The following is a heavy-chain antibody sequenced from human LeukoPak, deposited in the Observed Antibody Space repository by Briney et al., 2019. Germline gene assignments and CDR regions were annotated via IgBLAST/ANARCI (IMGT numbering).Heavy chain of an antibody. J-gene: IGHJ4*02. CDR1: GGTFSSYA. CDR3: ARDRYYDSSGYHISEYYFDY. Sequence: SVKVSCKASGGTFSSYAISWVRQAPGQGLEWMGGIIPIFGTANYAQKFQGRVTITTDESTSAAYMELSSLRSEDTAVYYCARDRYYDSSGYHISEYYFDYWGQGTLVTVSS. CDR2: IIPIFGTA. V-gene: IGHV1-69*05. D-gene: IGHD3-22*01.